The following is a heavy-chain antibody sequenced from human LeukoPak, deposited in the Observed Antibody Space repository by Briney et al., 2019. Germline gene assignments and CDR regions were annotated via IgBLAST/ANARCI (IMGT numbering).Heavy chain of an antibody. J-gene: IGHJ5*02. CDR3: ARVEGASNWFDP. V-gene: IGHV3-30-3*01. Sequence: GGSLRLSCAASGFTFSTYAMHWVRQAPGKGLEWVAVISYDGSNKDYADSVKGRFTISRDNSKNTLYLQMNSLRAEDTAVYYCARVEGASNWFDPWGHGTLVTVSS. CDR2: ISYDGSNK. CDR1: GFTFSTYA.